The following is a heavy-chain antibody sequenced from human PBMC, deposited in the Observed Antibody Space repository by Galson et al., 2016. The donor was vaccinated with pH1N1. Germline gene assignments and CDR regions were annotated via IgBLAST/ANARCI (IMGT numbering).Heavy chain of an antibody. D-gene: IGHD3-10*01. CDR3: ARGVWFGELGSWFDP. V-gene: IGHV4-61*02. CDR2: IYSSGST. Sequence: TLSLTCTVSGASVTRGDSYWSWIRQPAGKGLEWIGRIYSSGSTNYNPSLKSRVTMSVDTSKNQFSLKLSSVTAADTAVYYCARGVWFGELGSWFDPWGQGTLVTVSS. J-gene: IGHJ5*02. CDR1: GASVTRGDSY.